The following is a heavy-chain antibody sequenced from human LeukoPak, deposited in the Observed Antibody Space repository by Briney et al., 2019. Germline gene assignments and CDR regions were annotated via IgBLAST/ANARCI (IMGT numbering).Heavy chain of an antibody. CDR2: VFRTGTT. CDR1: GGSIASSSYY. CDR3: ARRVGFYGSGSVNYFDP. J-gene: IGHJ5*01. Sequence: SETLSLTCSLSGGSIASSSYYWGWIRQPPGKGLEWIGCVFRTGTTYYSASLKSRVSISVDTSKNDFALKLGSVTAADTAMYFCARRVGFYGSGSVNYFDPWGQGILVSVSS. D-gene: IGHD3-10*01. V-gene: IGHV4-39*02.